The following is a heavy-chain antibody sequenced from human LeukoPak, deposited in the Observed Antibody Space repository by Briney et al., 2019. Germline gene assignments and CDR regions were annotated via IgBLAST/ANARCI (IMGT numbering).Heavy chain of an antibody. CDR3: ARGDSSTSGAAYYYYYMDV. D-gene: IGHD2-2*01. CDR1: GGSLSISY. V-gene: IGHV4-4*07. Sequence: SETLSLTCILSGGSLSISYWSCIPHPAGKGLEWIGRIYHSGTTNYNPSLKRRVTMSVDTSKNQFSLKVSSVTAADTAVYYCARGDSSTSGAAYYYYYMDVWGKGTTVTVS. J-gene: IGHJ6*03. CDR2: IYHSGTT.